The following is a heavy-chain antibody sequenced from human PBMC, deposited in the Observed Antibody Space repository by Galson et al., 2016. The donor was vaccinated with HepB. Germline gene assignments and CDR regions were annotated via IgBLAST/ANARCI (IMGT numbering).Heavy chain of an antibody. CDR1: GFTFSTYA. CDR3: AKDLLDLAAPGWGRPLQH. J-gene: IGHJ4*02. V-gene: IGHV3-23*01. Sequence: SLRLSCAGSGFTFSTYAMTWVRQAPGKGLEWISAIGSMGTYYADSVKGRFTISRDNSKSTLYLQMNRLRGEDTAVYYCAKDLLDLAAPGWGRPLQHWGQGTLVTVSS. D-gene: IGHD6-13*01. CDR2: IGSMGT.